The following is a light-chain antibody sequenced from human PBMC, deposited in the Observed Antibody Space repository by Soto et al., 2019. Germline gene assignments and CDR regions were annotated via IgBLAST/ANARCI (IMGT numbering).Light chain of an antibody. J-gene: IGLJ2*01. Sequence: QSALTQPPSASGSPGQSVTISCTGTSSDVGGYDYVSWYQQHPGKAPKVMIYEVSKRPSGVPDRFSGSKSGNTASLTVSGLQAEDEADYYFSSYAGSNNLVVFGGGTKLTVL. CDR3: SSYAGSNNLVV. CDR2: EVS. V-gene: IGLV2-8*01. CDR1: SSDVGGYDY.